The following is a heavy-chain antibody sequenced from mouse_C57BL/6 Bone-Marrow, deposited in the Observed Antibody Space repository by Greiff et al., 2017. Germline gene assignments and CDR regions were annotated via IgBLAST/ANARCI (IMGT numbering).Heavy chain of an antibody. CDR1: GYTFTDYE. Sequence: LVESGAELVRPGASVTLSCKASGYTFTDYEMHWVKQTPVHGLEWIGAIDPETGGTAYNQKFKGKAILTADKSSSTAYMELRSLTSEDSAVYYCTRWLPVYDMDYWGQGTAVTVSS. V-gene: IGHV1-15*01. J-gene: IGHJ4*01. D-gene: IGHD2-2*01. CDR3: TRWLPVYDMDY. CDR2: IDPETGGT.